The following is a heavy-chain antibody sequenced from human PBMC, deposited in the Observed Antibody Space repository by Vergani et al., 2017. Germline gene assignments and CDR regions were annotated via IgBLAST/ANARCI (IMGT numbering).Heavy chain of an antibody. J-gene: IGHJ4*02. V-gene: IGHV3-21*01. CDR3: ARDIPVHFDDTGYYFDD. CDR1: GFTFSSYS. CDR2: ISSSSSYI. Sequence: EVQLVESGGGLVKPGGSLRLSCAASGFTFSSYSMNWVRQAPGKGLEWVSSISSSSSYIYYADSVKGRFNISRDNAKNSLYLQMNSLRAEDTAVYYCARDIPVHFDDTGYYFDDWGQGTLVTVSS. D-gene: IGHD1-1*01.